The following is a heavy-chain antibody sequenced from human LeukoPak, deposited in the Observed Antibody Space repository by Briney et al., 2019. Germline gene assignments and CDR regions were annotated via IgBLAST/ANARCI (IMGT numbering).Heavy chain of an antibody. CDR1: GFIFSSHS. Sequence: GGSLRLSCAASGFIFSSHSMNWVRQAPGKGLEWVSSISSSSSSYIYYADSMKGRFTISRDNAKNSLYLQMNSLRAEDTAVYYCARVSYFGSGSYFVMDVWDQGTTVIVSS. D-gene: IGHD3-10*01. CDR2: ISSSSSSYI. V-gene: IGHV3-21*01. CDR3: ARVSYFGSGSYFVMDV. J-gene: IGHJ6*02.